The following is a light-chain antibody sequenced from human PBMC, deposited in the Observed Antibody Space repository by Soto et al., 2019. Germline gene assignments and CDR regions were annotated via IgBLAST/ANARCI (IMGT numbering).Light chain of an antibody. CDR2: EVS. Sequence: QSALTQPASVSGSPGQSITISCTGTNSDVGSYNLVSWYQQHPGKAPKLMIYEVSKRPLGSSNRFSGSKSGNTASLTISGLQAEDEADYYCSSYAGSSTYVFGTGTKVTVL. V-gene: IGLV2-23*02. CDR1: NSDVGSYNL. CDR3: SSYAGSSTYV. J-gene: IGLJ1*01.